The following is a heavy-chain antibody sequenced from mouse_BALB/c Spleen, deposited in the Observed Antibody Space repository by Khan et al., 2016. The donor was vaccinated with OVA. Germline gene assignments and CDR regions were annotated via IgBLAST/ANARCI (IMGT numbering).Heavy chain of an antibody. V-gene: IGHV3-2*02. CDR3: ARTARIKY. J-gene: IGHJ2*01. D-gene: IGHD1-2*01. CDR2: ISYSGST. Sequence: EVQLQESGPGLVKPSQSLSLTCTVTGYSITSGYGWNWIRQFPGNKLEWMGYISYSGSTNYKPSLKSRISLNRETYKNQFFLQLNSVTTEDTATYYCARTARIKYWGQGTTLTVSS. CDR1: GYSITSGYG.